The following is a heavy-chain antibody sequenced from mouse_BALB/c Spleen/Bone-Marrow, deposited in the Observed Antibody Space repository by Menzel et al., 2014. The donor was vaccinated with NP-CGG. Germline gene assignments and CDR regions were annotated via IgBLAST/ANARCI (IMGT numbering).Heavy chain of an antibody. V-gene: IGHV2-2*02. CDR3: ARNSHYYGYYYAMDY. CDR1: GFSLTSYG. D-gene: IGHD1-2*01. Sequence: QVQLKESGPGLVQPSQSLSITCTVSGFSLTSYGVHWVRQSPGKGLEWLGVIWSGGSTDYNAAFISRLSISKDNSKSQVFFKMNSLQANDTAIYYCARNSHYYGYYYAMDYWGQGTSATVSS. CDR2: IWSGGST. J-gene: IGHJ4*01.